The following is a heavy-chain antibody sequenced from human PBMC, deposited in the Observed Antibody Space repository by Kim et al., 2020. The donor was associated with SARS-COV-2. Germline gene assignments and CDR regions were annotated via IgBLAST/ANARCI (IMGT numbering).Heavy chain of an antibody. V-gene: IGHV4-34*01. CDR2: INHSGST. Sequence: SETLSLTCAVYGGSFSGYYWSWIRQPPGKGLEWIGEINHSGSTNYNPSLKSRVTISVDTSKNQFSLKLSSVTAADTAVYYCARSTIIGWFDPWGQGTLVT. J-gene: IGHJ5*02. CDR1: GGSFSGYY. CDR3: ARSTIIGWFDP. D-gene: IGHD3-22*01.